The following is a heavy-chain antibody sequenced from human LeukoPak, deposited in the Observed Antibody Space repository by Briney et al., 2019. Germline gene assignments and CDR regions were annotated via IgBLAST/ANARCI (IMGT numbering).Heavy chain of an antibody. CDR3: SRENGAFSPFGY. CDR1: GVSISNTNW. D-gene: IGHD2-8*01. V-gene: IGHV4-4*02. J-gene: IGHJ4*02. CDR2: ISLTGLT. Sequence: SETLSLTCGVSGVSISNTNWWSWVRQPPGQGLEWIGEISLTGLTHYNPSLESRVTVSLDKSKNQLSLNLTSVTAADTAVYYCSRENGAFSPFGYWGQGTLVTVLS.